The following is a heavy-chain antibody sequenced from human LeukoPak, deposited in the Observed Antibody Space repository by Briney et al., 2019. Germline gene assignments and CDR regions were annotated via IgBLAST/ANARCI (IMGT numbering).Heavy chain of an antibody. V-gene: IGHV3-53*01. Sequence: GGSLRLSCAASGFTFSSYAMSWVRQAPGKGLEWVSVIYSGGSTYYADSVKGRFTISRDNSKNTLYLQMNSLRAEDTAVYYCARDGVSDSSGYSDYWGQGTLVTVSS. D-gene: IGHD3-22*01. CDR2: IYSGGST. J-gene: IGHJ4*02. CDR1: GFTFSSYA. CDR3: ARDGVSDSSGYSDY.